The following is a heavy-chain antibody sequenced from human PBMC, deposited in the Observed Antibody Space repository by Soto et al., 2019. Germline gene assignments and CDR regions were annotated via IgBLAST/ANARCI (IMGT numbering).Heavy chain of an antibody. V-gene: IGHV1-58*01. CDR1: GFTFTSSA. Sequence: SVKVSCKASGFTFTSSAVQWVRQARGQRLEWIGWIVVGSGNTNYAQKFQERVTITRDMSTSTAYMELSSLRSEDTAVYYCAAEPYYYDSSGSSPLFDYWGQGTLVTVSS. CDR2: IVVGSGNT. D-gene: IGHD3-22*01. J-gene: IGHJ4*02. CDR3: AAEPYYYDSSGSSPLFDY.